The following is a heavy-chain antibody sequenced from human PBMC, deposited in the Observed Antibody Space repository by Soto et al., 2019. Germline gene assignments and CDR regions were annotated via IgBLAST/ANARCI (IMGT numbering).Heavy chain of an antibody. V-gene: IGHV5-51*01. D-gene: IGHD1-1*01. CDR1: GYSFTSYW. J-gene: IGHJ4*02. CDR3: ARLLGAGTTIY. Sequence: EFMKISFKGSGYSFTSYWLGWVGQIPGKGLEWMGIIYPCDSDTRYSPSFQGQVTISADKSISTAYLQWSSLKASDTAMYYCARLLGAGTTIYWGQGTLVTVSS. CDR2: IYPCDSDT.